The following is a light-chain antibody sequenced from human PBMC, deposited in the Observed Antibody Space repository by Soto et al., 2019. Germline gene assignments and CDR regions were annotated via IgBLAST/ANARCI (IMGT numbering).Light chain of an antibody. J-gene: IGKJ1*01. Sequence: EIVMTQSPATLSVSPGERATLSCRASQSVSSNLAWYQQKPGQAPRLLIYGASTRATGIPDRFSGSGSGTEFTLTIRSLQSEDFAVYYCQQYNNWPPWTFGQGTKVEIK. V-gene: IGKV3-15*01. CDR3: QQYNNWPPWT. CDR1: QSVSSN. CDR2: GAS.